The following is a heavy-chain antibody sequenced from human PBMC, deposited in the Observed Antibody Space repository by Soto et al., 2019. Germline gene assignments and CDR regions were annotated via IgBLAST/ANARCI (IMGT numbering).Heavy chain of an antibody. Sequence: SETLSLTCPVSGGSISGYYWSWVRQPAGKGLEWIGRVYTSGNASYNPSLKSRVTMLVDTSKNQFSLKLSSVTAADTAVYYCARGGLAARKGRWFDPWGQGTLVTVSS. J-gene: IGHJ5*02. CDR2: VYTSGNA. CDR1: GGSISGYY. V-gene: IGHV4-4*07. D-gene: IGHD6-6*01. CDR3: ARGGLAARKGRWFDP.